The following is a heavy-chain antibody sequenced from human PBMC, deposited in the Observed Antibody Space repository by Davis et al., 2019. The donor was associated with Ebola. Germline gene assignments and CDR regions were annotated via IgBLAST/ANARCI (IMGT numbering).Heavy chain of an antibody. V-gene: IGHV4-30-2*01. CDR1: GGSTSSGTYS. Sequence: SETLSLTCAVSGGSTSSGTYSWNWIRQPPGKSLEYIGYIYHTGSTYYNPSLTSRVTISVDTSKNQFSLKLSSVTTADTAVYYCARVWNDYGSGSYYDYWGQGILVTVSS. CDR3: ARVWNDYGSGSYYDY. CDR2: IYHTGST. J-gene: IGHJ4*02. D-gene: IGHD3-10*01.